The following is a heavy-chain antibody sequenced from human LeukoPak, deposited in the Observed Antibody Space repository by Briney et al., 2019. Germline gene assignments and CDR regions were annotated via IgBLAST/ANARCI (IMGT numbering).Heavy chain of an antibody. CDR2: IYYIGNT. CDR3: GRHFSGTGAPRPRDH. V-gene: IGHV4-59*08. D-gene: IGHD1-1*01. J-gene: IGHJ4*02. CDR1: GASVSGYY. Sequence: SETLSLTCTVSGASVSGYYWSWIRQPPGKGLEWIAYIYYIGNTEYNPSLKSRVNLSVATSTNQFPLNLTSVTTADPAASYCGRHFSGTGAPRPRDHWGQGTLVTVSS.